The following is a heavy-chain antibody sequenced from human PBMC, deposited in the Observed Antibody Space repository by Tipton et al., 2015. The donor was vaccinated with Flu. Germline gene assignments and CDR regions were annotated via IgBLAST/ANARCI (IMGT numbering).Heavy chain of an antibody. CDR2: ISAYNGNT. CDR3: ARQPFSDWNYAGGDYYGMDV. J-gene: IGHJ6*02. CDR1: GYTFSSYG. Sequence: QVQLVQSGAEVKKPGASVKVSCKASGYTFSSYGISWVRQAPGQGLEWMGWISAYNGNTNYAQKFQGRVTMTTDTSTRTAYMELRSLRSDDTAVYYCARQPFSDWNYAGGDYYGMDVWGQGTTVTVSS. V-gene: IGHV1-18*01. D-gene: IGHD1-7*01.